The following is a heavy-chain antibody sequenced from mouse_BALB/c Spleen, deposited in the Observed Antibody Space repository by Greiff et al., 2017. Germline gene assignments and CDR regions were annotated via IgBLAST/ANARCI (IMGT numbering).Heavy chain of an antibody. CDR3: ARGEIYYDLAY. V-gene: IGHV5-4*02. CDR2: ISDGGSYT. D-gene: IGHD2-4*01. J-gene: IGHJ3*01. CDR1: GFTFSDYY. Sequence: EVKLVESGGGLVKPGGSLKLSCAASGFTFSDYYMYWVRQTPEKRLEWVATISDGGSYTYYPDSVKGRFTISRDNAKNNLYLQMSSLKSEDTAMYYCARGEIYYDLAYWGQGTLVTVSA.